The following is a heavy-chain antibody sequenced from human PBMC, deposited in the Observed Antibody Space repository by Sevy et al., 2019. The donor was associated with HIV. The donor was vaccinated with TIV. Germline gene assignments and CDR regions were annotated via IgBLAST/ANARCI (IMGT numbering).Heavy chain of an antibody. CDR2: IYDSGST. CDR1: GGSISSSSYY. CDR3: ARRPVIVGDYYFDY. V-gene: IGHV4-39*01. J-gene: IGHJ4*02. D-gene: IGHD3-22*01. Sequence: SETLSLTCTVSGGSISSSSYYWGWIRQAPGKGLEWIGSIYDSGSTYYNPSLKSRVTISVDTSKNQFSLKLSSVTAADTAVYYCARRPVIVGDYYFDYWGQGTLVTVSS.